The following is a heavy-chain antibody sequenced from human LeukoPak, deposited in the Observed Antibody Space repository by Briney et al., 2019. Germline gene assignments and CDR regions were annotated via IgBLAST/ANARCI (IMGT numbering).Heavy chain of an antibody. CDR1: GGSITSHY. Sequence: TSETLSLTCTVSGGSITSHYWSWIRQSPGKGLEWIGYIHYSGSTRYNPSLESRLTISVDTSENQFSLKLNSVTAADTAVYYCARALGYCSGGGCYTGGAFDFWGQGTIVTVSS. CDR3: ARALGYCSGGGCYTGGAFDF. CDR2: IHYSGST. V-gene: IGHV4-59*11. J-gene: IGHJ3*01. D-gene: IGHD2-15*01.